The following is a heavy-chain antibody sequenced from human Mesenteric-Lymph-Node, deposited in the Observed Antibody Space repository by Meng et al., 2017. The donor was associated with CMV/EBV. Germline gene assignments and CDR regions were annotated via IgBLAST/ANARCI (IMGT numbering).Heavy chain of an antibody. CDR1: GFTFSSYS. V-gene: IGHV3-21*01. J-gene: IGHJ4*02. D-gene: IGHD2-2*01. CDR2: ISSSSSYI. CDR3: ARGYCSSTSCYRSY. Sequence: LKISCAASGFTFSSYSMNWVRQAPGKGLEWVSSISSSSSYIYYADSVKGRFTISRDNAKNSLYLQMNSLRAEDTAVYYCARGYCSSTSCYRSYWGQGTLVTVSS.